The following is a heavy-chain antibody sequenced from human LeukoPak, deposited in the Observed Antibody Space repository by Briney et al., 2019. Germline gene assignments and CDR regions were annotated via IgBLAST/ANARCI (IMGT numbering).Heavy chain of an antibody. D-gene: IGHD5-18*01. CDR2: IKSKTDGGTT. V-gene: IGHV3-15*01. CDR1: GFTFSNDW. J-gene: IGHJ5*02. Sequence: GGSLRLSCAASGFTFSNDWMSWVRQAPGKGLEWVGRIKSKTDGGTTDSAAPVKGRFTISRDDSKNTLYLQMNSLKTEDTAVYYCTKGYSYGFWRWFDPWGQGTLVTVSS. CDR3: TKGYSYGFWRWFDP.